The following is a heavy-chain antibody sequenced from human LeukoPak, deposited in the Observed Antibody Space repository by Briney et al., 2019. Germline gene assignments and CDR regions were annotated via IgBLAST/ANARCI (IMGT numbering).Heavy chain of an antibody. CDR1: GFTFSSYA. D-gene: IGHD2-2*01. CDR3: ARTYCSSTSCSFDY. CDR2: ISGSGGST. Sequence: RGSLRLSCAASGFTFSSYAMSWVRQAPGKGLEWVSAISGSGGSTYYADSVKGRFTISRDNSKNTLYLQVNSLRAEDTAVYYCARTYCSSTSCSFDYWGQGTLVTVSS. V-gene: IGHV3-23*01. J-gene: IGHJ4*02.